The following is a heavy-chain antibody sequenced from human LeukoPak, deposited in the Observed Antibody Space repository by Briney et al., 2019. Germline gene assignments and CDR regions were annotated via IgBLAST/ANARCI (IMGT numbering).Heavy chain of an antibody. D-gene: IGHD4-17*01. J-gene: IGHJ5*02. Sequence: GGSLRLSCAASGFTFSSYSMNWVRQAPGKGLEWVPSISSSSSYIYYADSVKGRFTISRDNAKNSLYLQMNSLRADDTAIYYCAKSQKIVTTPRFDTWGQGTLVTVSS. CDR1: GFTFSSYS. CDR3: AKSQKIVTTPRFDT. V-gene: IGHV3-21*04. CDR2: ISSSSSYI.